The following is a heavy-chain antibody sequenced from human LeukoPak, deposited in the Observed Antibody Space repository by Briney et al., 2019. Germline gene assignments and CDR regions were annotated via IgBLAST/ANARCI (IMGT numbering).Heavy chain of an antibody. CDR2: ISGSGGST. V-gene: IGHV3-23*01. J-gene: IGHJ4*02. CDR3: AKERGYSGFVRTYYFDY. D-gene: IGHD5-12*01. CDR1: GFTFSSYA. Sequence: GGSLRLSCAASGFTFSSYAMSWVRQAPGKGLEWVSAISGSGGSTYYADSVKGRFTISRDNSKNTLYLQMNSLRAEDTAVYYCAKERGYSGFVRTYYFDYWGQGTLVTVSS.